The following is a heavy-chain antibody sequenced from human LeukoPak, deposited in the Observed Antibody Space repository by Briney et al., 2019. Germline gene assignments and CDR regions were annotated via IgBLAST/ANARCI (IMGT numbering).Heavy chain of an antibody. CDR2: ISSDGSNE. Sequence: GGSLRLSCAASGFTFSTYAMHWVRQAPGKGLEWVAVISSDGSNEYYADSVKGRFTISRDNSKNPLYLQMNSLRAEDTAVYYCARGGKQQQLPRGFDYWGQGTLVTVS. J-gene: IGHJ4*02. V-gene: IGHV3-30-3*01. CDR1: GFTFSTYA. D-gene: IGHD6-13*01. CDR3: ARGGKQQQLPRGFDY.